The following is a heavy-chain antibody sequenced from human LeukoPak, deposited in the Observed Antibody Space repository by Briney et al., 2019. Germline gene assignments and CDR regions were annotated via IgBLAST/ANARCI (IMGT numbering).Heavy chain of an antibody. V-gene: IGHV5-10-1*01. CDR1: GYSFTSYW. D-gene: IGHD6-13*01. CDR2: IDPSDSYT. CDR3: ASAFWDSSSWSFDY. Sequence: GESLKISCKGSGYSFTSYWISWVRQMPGKGLEWMGRIDPSDSYTNYSPSFQGHVTISADKSISTAYLQWSSLKASDTAVYYCASAFWDSSSWSFDYWGQGTLVTVSS. J-gene: IGHJ4*02.